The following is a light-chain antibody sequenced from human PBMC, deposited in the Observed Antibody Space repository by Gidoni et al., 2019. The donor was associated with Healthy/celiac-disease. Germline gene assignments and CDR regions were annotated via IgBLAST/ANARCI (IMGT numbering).Light chain of an antibody. CDR3: QVWDSSSDHRV. CDR1: NIGSKS. Sequence: SYVLTHPPSLSLAPGKTARITCGGNNIGSKSVHWYQQKPGQAPVLVIYYDSDRPSGIPERFSGSNSGNTATLTISRVEAGDEADYYCQVWDSSSDHRVFGGGTKLTVL. J-gene: IGLJ3*02. CDR2: YDS. V-gene: IGLV3-21*04.